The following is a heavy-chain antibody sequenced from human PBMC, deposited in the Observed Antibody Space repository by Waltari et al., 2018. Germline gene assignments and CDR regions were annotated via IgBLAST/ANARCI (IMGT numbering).Heavy chain of an antibody. V-gene: IGHV3-73*02. Sequence: EVHVVESGGGLVQPGGSLKLPCAASGFTFSGSAIPWVRPAPGKGLEWVGRIRIKPNTYAPMYAESVKGRFAISEDDSNNTTYLQMAGLKIDDTAVYYCTPQDCSGVGCSPPYWGQGPLVTVSS. J-gene: IGHJ4*02. CDR2: IRIKPNTYAP. CDR1: GFTFSGSA. D-gene: IGHD2-8*02. CDR3: TPQDCSGVGCSPPY.